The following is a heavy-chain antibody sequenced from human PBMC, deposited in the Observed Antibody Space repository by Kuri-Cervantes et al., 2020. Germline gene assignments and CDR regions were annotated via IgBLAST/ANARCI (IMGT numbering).Heavy chain of an antibody. J-gene: IGHJ6*03. D-gene: IGHD6-13*01. Sequence: GSLRLSCTVSGGSISSYYWSWIRQPPGKGLEWIGYIYYSGSTNYNPSLKSRVTISVDTSKNQFSLKLSSVTAADTAVYYCARGDSSSWYYYYYYMDVRGKGTTVTVSS. V-gene: IGHV4-59*01. CDR1: GGSISSYY. CDR2: IYYSGST. CDR3: ARGDSSSWYYYYYYMDV.